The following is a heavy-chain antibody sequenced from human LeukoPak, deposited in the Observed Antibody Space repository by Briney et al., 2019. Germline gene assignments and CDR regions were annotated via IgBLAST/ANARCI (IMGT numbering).Heavy chain of an antibody. CDR1: GFTFSNDL. CDR2: LNTYGSSP. CDR3: TRGRAKIYGYFDY. Sequence: GGSLRLSCAASGFTFSNDLMHWVRQAPGQGLVGVSRLNTYGSSPNYADSVKGRFTISRDNAKNMLYLQMNSLRAEDTAVYYCTRGRAKIYGYFDYWGQGSLVTVSS. V-gene: IGHV3-74*01. D-gene: IGHD3-10*01. J-gene: IGHJ4*02.